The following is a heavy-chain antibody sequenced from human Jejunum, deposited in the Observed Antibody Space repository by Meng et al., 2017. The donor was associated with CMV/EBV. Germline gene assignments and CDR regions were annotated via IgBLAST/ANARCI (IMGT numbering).Heavy chain of an antibody. J-gene: IGHJ4*02. Sequence: SCAASGFTFSNYYMPWVRQAPGKGLEWVSRINGAGSNMYYADSVKGRFTISRDNAKNTLYLQMNSLRAEDTAMYYCARNARGSGYWGQGTLVTVSS. CDR2: INGAGSNM. CDR1: GFTFSNYY. CDR3: ARNARGSGY. V-gene: IGHV3-74*01. D-gene: IGHD3-10*01.